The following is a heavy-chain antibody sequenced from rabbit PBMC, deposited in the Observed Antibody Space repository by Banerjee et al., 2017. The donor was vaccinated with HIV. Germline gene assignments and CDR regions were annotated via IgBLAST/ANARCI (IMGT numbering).Heavy chain of an antibody. CDR1: GFSFSSGYD. J-gene: IGHJ4*01. CDR3: ASTYDGYSATTRYYFNL. CDR2: IDTGSGNT. V-gene: IGHV1S40*01. Sequence: QSLEESGGDLVKPGASLTLTCTASGFSFSSGYDMCWVRQAPGKGLEWIGCIDTGSGNTYYASWAKGRFTISKTSSTTVTLQMTSLTAADTATYFCASTYDGYSATTRYYFNLWGPGTLVTVS. D-gene: IGHD7-1*01.